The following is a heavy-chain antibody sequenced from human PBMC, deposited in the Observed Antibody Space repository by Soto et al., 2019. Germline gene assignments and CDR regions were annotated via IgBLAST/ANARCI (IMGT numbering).Heavy chain of an antibody. J-gene: IGHJ5*02. V-gene: IGHV4-34*01. CDR2: INHSGST. Sequence: SETLSLTCAVYGGSFSGYYWSWIRQPPGKGLEWIGEINHSGSTNYNPSLKSRVTISVDTSKNQFSLKLSSVTAADTAVYYCARGLRITMVRGVLNWFDPWGQGTLVTVS. CDR1: GGSFSGYY. D-gene: IGHD3-10*01. CDR3: ARGLRITMVRGVLNWFDP.